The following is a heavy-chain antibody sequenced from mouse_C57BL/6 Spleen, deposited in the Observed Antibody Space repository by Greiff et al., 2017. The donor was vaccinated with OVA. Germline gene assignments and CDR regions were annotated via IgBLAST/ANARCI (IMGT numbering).Heavy chain of an antibody. Sequence: QVQLQQSGAELVMPGASVKLSCKASGYTFTSYWMHWVKQRPGQGLEWIGEIDPSDSYTNYNQKFKGKSTLTVDKSSSTAYMQLSSLTSEDSAVYYCARAHSNSYFDYWGQGTTLTVSS. D-gene: IGHD2-5*01. CDR2: IDPSDSYT. J-gene: IGHJ2*01. V-gene: IGHV1-69*01. CDR1: GYTFTSYW. CDR3: ARAHSNSYFDY.